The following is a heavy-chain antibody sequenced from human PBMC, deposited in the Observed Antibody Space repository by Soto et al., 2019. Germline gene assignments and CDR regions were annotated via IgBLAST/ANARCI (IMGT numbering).Heavy chain of an antibody. CDR2: ISTYNGNT. Sequence: ASVKVSCKASGYTFTTYDISWVLRAPGQGLEWMGRISTYNGNTNYPQSLQGRLTMTTDTSASTAYMELRSLRSDDTAVYYCARDPALGGPFDYWGQGTLVTVSS. J-gene: IGHJ4*02. CDR3: ARDPALGGPFDY. V-gene: IGHV1-18*01. D-gene: IGHD3-16*01. CDR1: GYTFTTYD.